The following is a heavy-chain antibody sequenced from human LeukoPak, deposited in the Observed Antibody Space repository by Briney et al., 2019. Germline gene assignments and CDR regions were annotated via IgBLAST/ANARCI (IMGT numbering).Heavy chain of an antibody. CDR1: GFTFGDYA. V-gene: IGHV3-49*03. J-gene: IGHJ4*02. D-gene: IGHD1-26*01. Sequence: PGGSLRLSCTASGFTFGDYAMSWFRQAPGKGLEWVGFIRSKAYGGTTEYAASVKGRFTISRDDSKSIAYLQMNSLKTEDTAVYYCTRVQSVGATHFDYWGQGTLVTVSS. CDR3: TRVQSVGATHFDY. CDR2: IRSKAYGGTT.